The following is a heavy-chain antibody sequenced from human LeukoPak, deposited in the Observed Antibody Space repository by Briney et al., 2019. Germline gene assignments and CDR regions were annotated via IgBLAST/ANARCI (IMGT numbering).Heavy chain of an antibody. Sequence: ASVKVSCKASGYTFTSYYMHWVRQAPGQGLEWMGIINPSGGSTSYAQKFQGRVTMTRDTSTSTVYMELSSLRSEDTAVYYCARESGDYGTPLQPDYYYGMDVWGKGTTVTVSS. J-gene: IGHJ6*04. CDR3: ARESGDYGTPLQPDYYYGMDV. D-gene: IGHD4/OR15-4a*01. CDR1: GYTFTSYY. V-gene: IGHV1-46*01. CDR2: INPSGGST.